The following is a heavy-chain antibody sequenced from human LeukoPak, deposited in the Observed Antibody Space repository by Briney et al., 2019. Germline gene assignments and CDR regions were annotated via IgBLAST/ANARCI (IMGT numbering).Heavy chain of an antibody. V-gene: IGHV4-39*01. CDR3: ARSEMATILVDY. CDR2: IYYSGST. D-gene: IGHD5-24*01. CDR1: GGSISSSSYY. Sequence: PSETLSLTCTVSGGSISSSSYYWGWIRQPPGKGLEWIGSIYYSGSTYYNPSLKSRVTISVDTSKNQFSLKLSSVTAADTAVYYCARSEMATILVDYWGQGTLVTISS. J-gene: IGHJ4*02.